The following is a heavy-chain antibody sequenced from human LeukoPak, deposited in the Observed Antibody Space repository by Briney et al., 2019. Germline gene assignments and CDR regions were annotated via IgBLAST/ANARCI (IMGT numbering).Heavy chain of an antibody. CDR3: ATPRVGYYYDSSGYDY. CDR2: FDPEDGET. V-gene: IGHV1-24*01. CDR1: GYTLTELS. Sequence: ASVNVSCMVSGYTLTELSMHWVRQAPGKGLEWMGGFDPEDGETIYAQKFQGRVTMTEDTSTDTAYMELSSLRSEDTAVYYCATPRVGYYYDSSGYDYWGQGTLVTVSS. D-gene: IGHD3-22*01. J-gene: IGHJ4*02.